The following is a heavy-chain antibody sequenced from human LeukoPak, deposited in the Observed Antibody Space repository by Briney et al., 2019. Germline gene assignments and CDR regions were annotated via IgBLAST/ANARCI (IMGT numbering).Heavy chain of an antibody. V-gene: IGHV1-24*01. D-gene: IGHD2-15*01. Sequence: ASVKVSCKVSGYTLTELSIHWVRQAPGKGLEWMGGFDPEDGETIYAQKFQGRVTMTEDTSTDTAYMELSSLRSEDTAVYYCATAFQVAATYDYWGQGTLVTVSS. J-gene: IGHJ4*02. CDR1: GYTLTELS. CDR3: ATAFQVAATYDY. CDR2: FDPEDGET.